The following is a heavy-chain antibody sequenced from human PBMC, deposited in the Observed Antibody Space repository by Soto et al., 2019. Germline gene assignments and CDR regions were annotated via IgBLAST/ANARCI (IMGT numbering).Heavy chain of an antibody. V-gene: IGHV1-69*06. D-gene: IGHD3-10*01. CDR3: ARVSYNNQSKYRTPYCYGMDV. J-gene: IGHJ6*02. CDR2: IIPIFGTA. Sequence: QVQLVQSGAEVKKPGSSVKVSCKASGGTFSSYAISWVRQAPGQGLEWMGGIIPIFGTANYAQKFQGRVTITADKSTSTAYMELSSLRSEDTAVYYCARVSYNNQSKYRTPYCYGMDVWGQGTTVTVSS. CDR1: GGTFSSYA.